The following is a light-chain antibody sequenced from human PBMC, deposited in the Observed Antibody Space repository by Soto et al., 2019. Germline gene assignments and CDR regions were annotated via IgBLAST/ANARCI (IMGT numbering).Light chain of an antibody. J-gene: IGKJ1*01. V-gene: IGKV3-15*01. CDR1: QSVSSN. Sequence: EIVMTQSPATLSVSPGERATLSCRASQSVSSNLAWYQQKPGQAPRLLIYGASTRATGIPAKFSGGGSGTEFTITISSLQSEDFAIYYCQQYKNGWTFGQGTKVDIK. CDR2: GAS. CDR3: QQYKNGWT.